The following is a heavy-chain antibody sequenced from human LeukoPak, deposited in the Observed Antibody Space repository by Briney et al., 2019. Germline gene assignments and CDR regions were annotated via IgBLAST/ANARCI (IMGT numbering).Heavy chain of an antibody. D-gene: IGHD6-19*01. V-gene: IGHV4-34*01. CDR1: GGSFSDYY. CDR3: SYSSGPHPNGYFDY. Sequence: SETLSLTCAVYGGSFSDYYWSWIRQPPGKGLEWIGEINHSGSTNSNPSLKSRVTISIDTSKNQFSLKLSSVTAADTAVYYCSYSSGPHPNGYFDYWGQGTLVTVSS. J-gene: IGHJ4*02. CDR2: INHSGST.